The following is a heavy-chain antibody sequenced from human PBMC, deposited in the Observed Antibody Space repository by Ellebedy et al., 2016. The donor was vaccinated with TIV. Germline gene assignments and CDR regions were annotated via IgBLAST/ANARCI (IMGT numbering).Heavy chain of an antibody. CDR2: VFGDGSA. CDR3: AKVSWQSNDCDSDV. Sequence: GESLKISCAASGFSFSSHAMNWVRQAPGKGMEWVAGVFGDGSAYYADSVKGRFTISRDNSKNTLYLQMNNLGAEDTAVYYCAKVSWQSNDCDSDVWGRGTTVIVSS. D-gene: IGHD2-21*01. V-gene: IGHV3-23*01. CDR1: GFSFSSHA. J-gene: IGHJ6*04.